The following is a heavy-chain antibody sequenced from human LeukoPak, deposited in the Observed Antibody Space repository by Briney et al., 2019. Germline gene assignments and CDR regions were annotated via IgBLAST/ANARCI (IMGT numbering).Heavy chain of an antibody. J-gene: IGHJ4*02. V-gene: IGHV3-33*01. D-gene: IGHD1-20*01. CDR3: ARDRVTGTTGHYFDY. CDR2: IWYDGSNK. Sequence: GGSLRLSCAASGFTFSSYGMPWVRQAPGKGLEWVAVIWYDGSNKYYADSVKGRFTISRDNSKNTLYLQMNSLRAEDTAVYYCARDRVTGTTGHYFDYWGQGTLVTVSS. CDR1: GFTFSSYG.